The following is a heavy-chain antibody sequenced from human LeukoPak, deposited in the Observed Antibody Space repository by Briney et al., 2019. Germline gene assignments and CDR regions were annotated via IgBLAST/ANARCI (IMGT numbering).Heavy chain of an antibody. CDR3: VKDISPVAAGANYFDY. Sequence: GGSLRLSCATSGFTFDDYAMYWVRQAPGKGLEWVSHISWNSAVIGYADSVKGRFTISRDNAKNSLYLQMNSLKPEDMGLYFCVKDISPVAAGANYFDYWGQGALVTVSS. CDR1: GFTFDDYA. V-gene: IGHV3-9*03. D-gene: IGHD6-19*01. J-gene: IGHJ4*02. CDR2: ISWNSAVI.